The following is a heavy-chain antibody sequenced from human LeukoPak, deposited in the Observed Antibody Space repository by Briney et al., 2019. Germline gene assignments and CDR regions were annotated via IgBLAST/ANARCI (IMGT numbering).Heavy chain of an antibody. CDR2: IYPGDSDT. Sequence: KGGASLQISCKGSGSSFTSYWIGWVRQLPGKGLEWMGIIYPGDSDTRYSPSFQGQVTISADKSISTAYLQWSSLKASDTAMYYSARPGWELLAGANAFDIWGQGTMVTVSS. CDR3: ARPGWELLAGANAFDI. D-gene: IGHD1-26*01. CDR1: GSSFTSYW. J-gene: IGHJ3*02. V-gene: IGHV5-51*01.